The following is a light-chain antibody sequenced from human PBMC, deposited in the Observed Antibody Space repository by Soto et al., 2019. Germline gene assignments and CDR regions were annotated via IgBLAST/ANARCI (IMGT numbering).Light chain of an antibody. J-gene: IGKJ4*01. CDR1: QAVNTR. V-gene: IGKV3-20*01. Sequence: EIVLPQSPATLSSFPGDRVTLSCRASQAVNTRLAWYQHKPGQAPRLLIYLTSNRATGIPDRFSGSGSGTDFTLTISRLEPEDFAVYYCQQYGSSPTFGGGTKVDIK. CDR2: LTS. CDR3: QQYGSSPT.